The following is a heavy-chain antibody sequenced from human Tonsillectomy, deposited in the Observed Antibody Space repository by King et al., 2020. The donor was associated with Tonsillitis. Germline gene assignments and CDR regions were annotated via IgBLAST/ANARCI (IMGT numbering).Heavy chain of an antibody. D-gene: IGHD6-19*01. V-gene: IGHV2-26*01. Sequence: VTLKESGPVLVNPTETLTLTCTVSGFSLGDTRLGVSWIRQPPGRALEWLGHIFSNDEKSYTTSLMTRLTISRDTSKSQVVLVMTNMDPVDTATYFCARTITGWYWFDPWGQGTLVTVSA. CDR2: IFSNDEK. J-gene: IGHJ5*02. CDR1: GFSLGDTRLG. CDR3: ARTITGWYWFDP.